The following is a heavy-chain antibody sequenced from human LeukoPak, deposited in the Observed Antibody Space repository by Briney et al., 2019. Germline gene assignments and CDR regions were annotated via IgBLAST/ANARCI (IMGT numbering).Heavy chain of an antibody. CDR3: ARLECSVTRPYYYYYMDV. V-gene: IGHV4-38-2*02. Sequence: PSETLSLTCTVSGYSISSGYYWGWIRQPPGKGLEWIGSIYHSGSTYYNPSLKSRVTISVDTSKNQFSLKLSSVTAADTAVYYCARLECSVTRPYYYYYMDVWGKGTTVTVSS. CDR1: GYSISSGYY. J-gene: IGHJ6*03. CDR2: IYHSGST. D-gene: IGHD3-10*02.